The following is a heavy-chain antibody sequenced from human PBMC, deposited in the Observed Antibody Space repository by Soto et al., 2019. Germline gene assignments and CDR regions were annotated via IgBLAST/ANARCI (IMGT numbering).Heavy chain of an antibody. J-gene: IGHJ5*02. Sequence: GESLKISCKGSGYSFTTHWIAWVRQVPGKGLEWMGIIYPSDSDTTYSPSFQGQVTISVDKSISTAYVQWSSLKASDSAMYYCARRSRSGYDWVGYNWFDPWGQGTLVTVSS. V-gene: IGHV5-51*01. D-gene: IGHD5-12*01. CDR3: ARRSRSGYDWVGYNWFDP. CDR2: IYPSDSDT. CDR1: GYSFTTHW.